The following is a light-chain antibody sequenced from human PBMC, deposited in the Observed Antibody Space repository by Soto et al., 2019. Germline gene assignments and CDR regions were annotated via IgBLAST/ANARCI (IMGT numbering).Light chain of an antibody. V-gene: IGLV1-40*01. CDR2: GNI. Sequence: QSVLTQPPSVSGAPGQRVTISCTGSSSNIGAGYDVHGYQQRPGTAPKLLIFGNINRPSGVPDRFSGSKSGTSASLAITGLQAEDEGDYYRKSYDSTLSARYVFGTGTKLTVL. CDR3: KSYDSTLSARYV. CDR1: SSNIGAGYD. J-gene: IGLJ1*01.